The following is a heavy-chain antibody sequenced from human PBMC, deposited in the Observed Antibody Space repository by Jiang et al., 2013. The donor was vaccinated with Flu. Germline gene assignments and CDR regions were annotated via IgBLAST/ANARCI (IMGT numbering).Heavy chain of an antibody. CDR2: IKYNGMEL. V-gene: IGHV3-7*01. D-gene: IGHD1-26*01. CDR1: GFTFSHFW. Sequence: VQLVESGGGLVQPGGSLRLSCAGSGFTFSHFWMGWVRQSPGKELEWVANIKYNGMELSYGDSVKGRFTISRDNAKNSMYLEMSSLRADDTALYYCSAWDGSDWFDIWGQGNAGSQSPQ. J-gene: IGHJ5*02. CDR3: SAWDGSDWFDI.